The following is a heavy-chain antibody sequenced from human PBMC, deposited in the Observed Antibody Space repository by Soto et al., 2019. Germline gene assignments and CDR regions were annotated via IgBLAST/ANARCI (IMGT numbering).Heavy chain of an antibody. CDR2: IWYDGSNK. D-gene: IGHD4-17*01. J-gene: IGHJ6*03. V-gene: IGHV3-33*01. Sequence: QVQLVESGGGVVQPGRSLRLSCAASGFTFSSYGMHWVRQAPGKGLEWVAVIWYDGSNKYYADSVKGRFTISRDNSKNTLYLQMNSLRAEDTAVYYCAREGSTLTTTSYYYYMDVWGKGTTVTVSS. CDR1: GFTFSSYG. CDR3: AREGSTLTTTSYYYYMDV.